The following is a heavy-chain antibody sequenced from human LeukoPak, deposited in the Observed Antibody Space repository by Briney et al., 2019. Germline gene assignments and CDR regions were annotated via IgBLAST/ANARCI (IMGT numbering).Heavy chain of an antibody. CDR2: IYYSGST. CDR3: ARVPTYYYDSSGYSHTLYFDY. J-gene: IGHJ4*02. CDR1: GGSISSSSYY. V-gene: IGHV4-39*07. Sequence: SETLSLTCTVSGGSISSSSYYWGWIRQPPGKGLEWIGSIYYSGSTYYTPSLKSRVTISVDTSKNQFSLKLSSVTAADTAVYYCARVPTYYYDSSGYSHTLYFDYWGQGTLVTVSS. D-gene: IGHD3-22*01.